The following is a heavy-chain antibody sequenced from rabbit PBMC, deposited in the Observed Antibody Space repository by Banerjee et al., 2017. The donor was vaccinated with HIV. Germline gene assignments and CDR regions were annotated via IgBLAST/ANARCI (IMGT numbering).Heavy chain of an antibody. CDR2: IYAGSSGST. V-gene: IGHV1S45*01. CDR3: ARSGATSTGYYYYFNL. D-gene: IGHD1-1*01. Sequence: QEQLEESGGDLVKPGASLTLTCTASGFSFSSSHDMFWVRQAPGKGLEWIAYIYAGSSGSTYYANWAKGRFTISKTSSTTVTLQMTSLTAADTATYFCARSGATSTGYYYYFNLWGPGTLVTVS. J-gene: IGHJ4*01. CDR1: GFSFSSSHD.